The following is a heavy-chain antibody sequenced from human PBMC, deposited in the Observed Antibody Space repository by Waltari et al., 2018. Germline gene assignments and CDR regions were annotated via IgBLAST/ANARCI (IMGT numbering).Heavy chain of an antibody. CDR3: AKDPSIE. V-gene: IGHV3-30*18. Sequence: QVQLVESGGGVVQPGRSLRLSCAASGFAFSSYGMHWVRQAPGKGLEWVAVISYDGSNKYYADSVKGRFTISRDNSKNTLYLQMNSLRAEDTAVYYCAKDPSIEWGQGTLVTVSS. J-gene: IGHJ4*02. CDR1: GFAFSSYG. CDR2: ISYDGSNK.